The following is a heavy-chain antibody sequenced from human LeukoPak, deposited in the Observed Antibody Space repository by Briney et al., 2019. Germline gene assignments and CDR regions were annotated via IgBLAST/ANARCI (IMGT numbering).Heavy chain of an antibody. D-gene: IGHD2-15*01. CDR1: GGSFSGYY. CDR2: INHSGST. Sequence: SETLSLTCAVYGGSFSGYYWSWLRQPPGKGLEWIGEINHSGSTNYNPSLKSRVTISVDTSKNQFSLKLSSVTAADTAVYYCARIGRGEYCSGGSCYPRRRYYFDYWDQGTLVTVSS. CDR3: ARIGRGEYCSGGSCYPRRRYYFDY. J-gene: IGHJ4*02. V-gene: IGHV4-34*01.